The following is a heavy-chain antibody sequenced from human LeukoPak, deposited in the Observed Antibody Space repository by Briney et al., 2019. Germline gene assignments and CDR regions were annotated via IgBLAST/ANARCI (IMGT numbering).Heavy chain of an antibody. J-gene: IGHJ3*02. CDR1: GFTFSSYA. V-gene: IGHV3-64*01. D-gene: IGHD2/OR15-2a*01. CDR2: ISSNGGST. CDR3: ARAARGSNSPGAFDI. Sequence: GGSLRLSCAASGFTFSSYAMHWVRQAPGKGLEYVSAISSNGGSTYYANSVKGRFTISRDNSKNTLYLQMGSLRAEDMAVYYCARAARGSNSPGAFDIWGQGAMVTVSS.